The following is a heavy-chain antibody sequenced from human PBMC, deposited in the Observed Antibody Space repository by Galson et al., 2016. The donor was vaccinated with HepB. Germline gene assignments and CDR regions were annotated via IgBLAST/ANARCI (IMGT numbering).Heavy chain of an antibody. CDR3: AGHWYEGEGDAFDI. V-gene: IGHV4-59*08. CDR1: AGSTSDYY. D-gene: IGHD6-13*01. CDR2: SYYSGST. J-gene: IGHJ3*02. Sequence: SETLSLTCSVSAGSTSDYYWSWIRQPPGKGLEWIGYSYYSGSTNYNPSLKSRVTISVDTPKNQVSLRLSSVTAADTAVYYCAGHWYEGEGDAFDIWGQGTMVTVSS.